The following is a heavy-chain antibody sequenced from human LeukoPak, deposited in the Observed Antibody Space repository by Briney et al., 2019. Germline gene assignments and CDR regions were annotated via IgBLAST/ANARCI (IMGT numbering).Heavy chain of an antibody. CDR3: ATAVLRFREYYFDY. Sequence: GESLKISCKASGYRFTTYWIGWVRQMPGKGLEWMGFIYPGDSETRYSPSFQGQVTISADKSISTAYLQWSSLKASDTAMYYCATAVLRFREYYFDYWGQGTLVTVSS. V-gene: IGHV5-51*01. CDR1: GYRFTTYW. CDR2: IYPGDSET. J-gene: IGHJ4*02. D-gene: IGHD3-3*01.